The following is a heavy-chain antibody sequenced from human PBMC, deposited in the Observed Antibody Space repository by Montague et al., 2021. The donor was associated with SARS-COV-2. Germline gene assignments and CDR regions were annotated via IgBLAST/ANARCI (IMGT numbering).Heavy chain of an antibody. D-gene: IGHD3-10*01. CDR3: AGVRYYGSGTSLGMDV. Sequence: SETLSLTCAVYGGSFRGYYCSWIRQPPGKGLVLIGEINHSGSTNYNPSLKSRVTISVDTSKNQFSLKLSSVTAADTAVYYCAGVRYYGSGTSLGMDVWGQGTTVTVSS. J-gene: IGHJ6*02. CDR1: GGSFRGYY. V-gene: IGHV4-34*01. CDR2: INHSGST.